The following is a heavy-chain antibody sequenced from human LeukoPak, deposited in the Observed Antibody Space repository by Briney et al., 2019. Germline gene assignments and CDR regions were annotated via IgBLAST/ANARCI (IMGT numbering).Heavy chain of an antibody. V-gene: IGHV3-20*04. J-gene: IGHJ6*04. CDR1: GFTFDDYG. Sequence: PGGSLRLSCAASGFTFDDYGMSWGRQAPGKGLEWVSGINWNGGSTVYADSVKGRFTISRDNAKNSLYLQMNSLRAEGTAVYYCAELGITMIGGVWGKETTVTISS. CDR3: AELGITMIGGV. D-gene: IGHD3-10*02. CDR2: INWNGGST.